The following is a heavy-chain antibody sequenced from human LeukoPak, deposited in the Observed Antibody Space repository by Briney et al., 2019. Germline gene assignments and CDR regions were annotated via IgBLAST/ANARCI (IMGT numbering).Heavy chain of an antibody. CDR1: GFTFDDYG. CDR2: INWNGGST. D-gene: IGHD6-6*01. J-gene: IGHJ6*03. CDR3: ARAYSSSSKNRHYYYYMDV. V-gene: IGHV3-20*04. Sequence: GGSLRLSCAASGFTFDDYGMSWVRQAPGKGLEWVSGINWNGGSTGYADSVKGRFTISRDNAKNSLYLQMNSLRAEDTALYYCARAYSSSSKNRHYYYYMDVWGKGTTVTVSS.